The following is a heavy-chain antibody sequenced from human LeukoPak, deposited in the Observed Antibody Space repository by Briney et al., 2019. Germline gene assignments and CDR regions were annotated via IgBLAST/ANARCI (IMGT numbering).Heavy chain of an antibody. CDR2: INPNSGGT. CDR3: ARDLAYYYGSGSSNYYYYYYMDV. J-gene: IGHJ6*03. Sequence: GASVKVSCKASGYTFTGYYMHWVRQAPGQGLEWMGWINPNSGGTNYAQKFQGRVTMTRDTSISTAYMELSRLRSDDTAVYYCARDLAYYYGSGSSNYYYYYYMDVWGKGTTVTISS. V-gene: IGHV1-2*02. CDR1: GYTFTGYY. D-gene: IGHD3-10*01.